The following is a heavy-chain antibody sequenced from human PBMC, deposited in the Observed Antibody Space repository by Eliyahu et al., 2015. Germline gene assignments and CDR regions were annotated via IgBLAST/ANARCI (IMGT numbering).Heavy chain of an antibody. V-gene: IGHV3-49*04. CDR3: TREDRWGDYGDYYNEY. J-gene: IGHJ4*02. Sequence: ASGFTFGDYAMSWVRQAPGKGLEWVGFIRSKAYGGTTEYAASVKGRFTISRDDSKSIAYLQMNSLKTEDTAVYYCTREDRWGDYGDYYNEYWGQGTLVTVSS. CDR2: IRSKAYGGTT. CDR1: GFTFGDYA. D-gene: IGHD4-17*01.